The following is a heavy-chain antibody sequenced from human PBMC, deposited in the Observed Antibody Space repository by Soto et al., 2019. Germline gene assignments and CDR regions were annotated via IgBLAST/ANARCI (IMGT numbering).Heavy chain of an antibody. Sequence: QVQLVQSGAEVKKPGASVKVSCKASGYTFTSYGISWVRQAPGQGREWMGWISAYNVNTNYAQKLQGRVTMTTDTPTSTAYMELRSLRSDDTAVYYCARQRDIVLMVYAIPDYYYYYGMDVWGQGTTVTVSS. CDR2: ISAYNVNT. D-gene: IGHD2-8*01. CDR1: GYTFTSYG. CDR3: ARQRDIVLMVYAIPDYYYYYGMDV. J-gene: IGHJ6*02. V-gene: IGHV1-18*04.